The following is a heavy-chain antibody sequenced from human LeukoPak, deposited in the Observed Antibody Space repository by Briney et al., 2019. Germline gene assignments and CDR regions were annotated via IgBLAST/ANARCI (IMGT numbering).Heavy chain of an antibody. CDR3: ARGTLGGGSGSYYPFDY. CDR1: GYTFINYG. J-gene: IGHJ4*02. D-gene: IGHD3-10*01. CDR2: ISVYNGNT. Sequence: GASVKVSCKASGYTFINYGISWVRQAPGQGLEWMGWISVYNGNTNYAQKFQDRVTMTTDTSTSTAYMELRSLRSDDTAVYYCARGTLGGGSGSYYPFDYWGQGTLVTVSS. V-gene: IGHV1-18*01.